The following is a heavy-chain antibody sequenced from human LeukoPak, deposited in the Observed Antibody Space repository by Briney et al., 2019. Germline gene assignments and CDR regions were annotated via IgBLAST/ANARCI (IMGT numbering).Heavy chain of an antibody. J-gene: IGHJ4*02. Sequence: SETLSLTCTVSGGSISSYYCSWIRQPPGKGLEWIGYIYYSGSTNYNPSLKSRVTISVDTSKNQFSLKLSSVTAADTAVYYCARDLGGSSADYWGQGTLVTVSS. V-gene: IGHV4-59*01. D-gene: IGHD6-6*01. CDR3: ARDLGGSSADY. CDR1: GGSISSYY. CDR2: IYYSGST.